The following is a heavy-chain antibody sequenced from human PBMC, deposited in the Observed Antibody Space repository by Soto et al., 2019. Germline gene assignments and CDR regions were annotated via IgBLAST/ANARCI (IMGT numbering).Heavy chain of an antibody. CDR1: GFSLSNARMG. CDR2: IFSNDEK. Sequence: QVTLKESGPVLVKPTETLTLTCTVSGFSLSNARMGVSWIRQPPGKALEWLAHIFSNDEKSYSTSLKSRLTISKDPSKSQVVLTMTNMDPVDTATYYCARTYSSSWYPPYYYYGMDVWGQGTTVTVSS. V-gene: IGHV2-26*01. CDR3: ARTYSSSWYPPYYYYGMDV. J-gene: IGHJ6*02. D-gene: IGHD6-13*01.